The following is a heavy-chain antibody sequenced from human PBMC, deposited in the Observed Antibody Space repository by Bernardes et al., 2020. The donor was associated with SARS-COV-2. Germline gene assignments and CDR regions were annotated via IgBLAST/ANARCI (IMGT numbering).Heavy chain of an antibody. D-gene: IGHD6-19*01. V-gene: IGHV3-23*01. CDR2: ISGRGGST. CDR1: GFTFSSYA. J-gene: IGHJ3*02. CDR3: AKDQSSGRYGDAFDI. Sequence: GSLRLSCVASGFTFSSYAMSWVRQAPGKGLEWVSAISGRGGSTYYADSVKGRFTISRDNSKNTLYLQMNSLRAEDTAVYYCAKDQSSGRYGDAFDIWGQGTMVTVSS.